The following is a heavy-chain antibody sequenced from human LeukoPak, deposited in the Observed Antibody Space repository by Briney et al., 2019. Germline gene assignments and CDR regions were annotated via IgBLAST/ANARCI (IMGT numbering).Heavy chain of an antibody. CDR1: GFTFSSYS. CDR3: ARGYGWLQYYFDY. Sequence: PGGSLRLSCAASGFTFSSYSMNWVRQAPGKGLEWVSSINHSSSYIYYADSMKGRFTISRDNAKNSLYLQMNSLRAEDTAVYYCARGYGWLQYYFDYWGQGTLVTVSS. V-gene: IGHV3-21*01. D-gene: IGHD5-24*01. J-gene: IGHJ4*02. CDR2: INHSSSYI.